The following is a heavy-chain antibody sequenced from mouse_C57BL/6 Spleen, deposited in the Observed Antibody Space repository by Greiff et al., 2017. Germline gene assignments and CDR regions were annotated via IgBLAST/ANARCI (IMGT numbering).Heavy chain of an antibody. CDR1: GYTFTSYG. J-gene: IGHJ2*01. CDR3: ARSLITTVRAFDD. CDR2: IDPRSGNT. D-gene: IGHD1-1*01. V-gene: IGHV1-81*01. Sequence: QVQLQQSGAELARPGASVKLSCKASGYTFTSYGISWVKQRTGQGLEWIGEIDPRSGNTYYTEKFKGKATLTADKSSSTAYLELRSLTSEDAAVYFGARSLITTVRAFDDWGQGTTLTVSS.